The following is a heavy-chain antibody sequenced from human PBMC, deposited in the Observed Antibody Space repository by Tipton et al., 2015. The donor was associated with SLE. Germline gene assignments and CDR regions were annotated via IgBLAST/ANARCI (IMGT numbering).Heavy chain of an antibody. CDR1: GFTFNTHG. Sequence: RSLRLSCAASGFTFNTHGMHWVRQTPGKGLEWLAYISYDGGNKNYAESVKGRVIISRDNSKNTVYLQLNRLRGEDTAVYYCAKDGSYYDYDYWGQGTLVTVSS. D-gene: IGHD1-26*01. J-gene: IGHJ4*02. CDR3: AKDGSYYDYDY. V-gene: IGHV3-30*19. CDR2: ISYDGGNK.